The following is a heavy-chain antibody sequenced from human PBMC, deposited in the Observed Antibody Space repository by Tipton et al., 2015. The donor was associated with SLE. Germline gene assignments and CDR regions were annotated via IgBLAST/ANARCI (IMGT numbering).Heavy chain of an antibody. CDR3: ARGRRITMVRGVEFDY. Sequence: TLSLTCTVSGGSISSSSYYWGWIRQPPGKGLEWIGSIYYSGSNYYNPALKSRVTISVDTSKNQFSLKLSSVTAADTAVYYCARGRRITMVRGVEFDYWGQGTLVTVSS. CDR1: GGSISSSSYY. D-gene: IGHD3-10*01. V-gene: IGHV4-39*07. J-gene: IGHJ4*02. CDR2: IYYSGSN.